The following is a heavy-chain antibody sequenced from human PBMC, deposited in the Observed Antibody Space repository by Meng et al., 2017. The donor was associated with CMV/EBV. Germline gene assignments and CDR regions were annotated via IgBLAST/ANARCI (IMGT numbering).Heavy chain of an antibody. J-gene: IGHJ6*02. V-gene: IGHV4-59*12. CDR3: ARGWTKDMDV. D-gene: IGHD3/OR15-3a*01. CDR2: IYYSGST. Sequence: GSLRLSCKVSGGSISNYFWTWIRQPPGKGLEWIGDIYYSGSTNYNPSLKSRLTISVDTSKNDFSLKLSSVTAADTAVYYCARGWTKDMDVRGRGTTVTVSS. CDR1: GGSISNYF.